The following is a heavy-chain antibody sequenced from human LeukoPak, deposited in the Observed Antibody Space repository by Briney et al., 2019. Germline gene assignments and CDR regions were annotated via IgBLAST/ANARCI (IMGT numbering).Heavy chain of an antibody. Sequence: KAGGSLRLSCAASGFTFSSYAMNWVRQAPGKGLEWLSYISSDSSSIYDADSVKGRFAISRDNGKNSLYLQMNHLRDDDTAVYYCARDTSGWYNDAFDLWGQGTRVIVSS. V-gene: IGHV3-48*02. J-gene: IGHJ3*01. CDR1: GFTFSSYA. D-gene: IGHD6-19*01. CDR3: ARDTSGWYNDAFDL. CDR2: ISSDSSSI.